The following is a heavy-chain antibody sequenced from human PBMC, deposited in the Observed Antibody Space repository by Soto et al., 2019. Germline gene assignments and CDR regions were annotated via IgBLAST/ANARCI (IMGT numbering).Heavy chain of an antibody. V-gene: IGHV4-31*03. CDR3: GRGPRIAAAGTPQPFDY. J-gene: IGHJ4*02. D-gene: IGHD6-13*01. CDR2: IYYSGST. CDR1: GGSISSGGYY. Sequence: PSETLSLTCTVSGGSISSGGYYWSWIRQHPGKGLEWIGYIYYSGSTYYNPSLKSRVTISVDTSTNQFSLKLSSVTAADTAVYYCGRGPRIAAAGTPQPFDYWGQGTLVTVSS.